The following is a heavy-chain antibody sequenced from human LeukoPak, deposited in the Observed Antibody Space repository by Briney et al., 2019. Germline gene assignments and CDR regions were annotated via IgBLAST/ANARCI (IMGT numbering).Heavy chain of an antibody. CDR3: AKEGDYVPHDAFDI. CDR1: GFTFSSYA. CDR2: ISGRGFNT. V-gene: IGHV3-23*01. D-gene: IGHD4-17*01. J-gene: IGHJ3*02. Sequence: GGSLRLSCAASGFTFSSYAMSWVRQARGKGLEWVSGISGRGFNTYYADSVKGRFTISRDKSKNTLYLQMNSLRAEDTAVYYCAKEGDYVPHDAFDIWGRGTMVTVSS.